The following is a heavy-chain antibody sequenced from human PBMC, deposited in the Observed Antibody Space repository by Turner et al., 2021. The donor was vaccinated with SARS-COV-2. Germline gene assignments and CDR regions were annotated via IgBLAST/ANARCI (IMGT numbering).Heavy chain of an antibody. V-gene: IGHV1-24*01. Sequence: QVQLVQSGAEVKKPGASVKVSCKVSGYTLIELSMHWVRQAPGKGLGWMGGFDPEDGETIYAQKFQGRVTMTEDTSTDTAYMELSSLRSEETAVYYCATGYAYCGGDCSIDYWGQGTLVTVSS. CDR3: ATGYAYCGGDCSIDY. CDR1: GYTLIELS. J-gene: IGHJ4*02. D-gene: IGHD2-21*02. CDR2: FDPEDGET.